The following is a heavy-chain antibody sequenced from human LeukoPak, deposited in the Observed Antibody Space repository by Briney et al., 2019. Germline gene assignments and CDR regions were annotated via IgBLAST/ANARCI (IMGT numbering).Heavy chain of an antibody. V-gene: IGHV1-69*05. Sequence: GSSVKVSCKVSGYTLTELSMHWVRQAPGKGLEWMGGIIPIFGTANYAQKFQGRVTITTDESTSTAYMELSSLRSEDTAVYYCARVFARSGEISGSYYFYWGQGTLVTVSS. CDR2: IIPIFGTA. CDR3: ARVFARSGEISGSYYFY. D-gene: IGHD1-26*01. CDR1: GYTLTELS. J-gene: IGHJ4*02.